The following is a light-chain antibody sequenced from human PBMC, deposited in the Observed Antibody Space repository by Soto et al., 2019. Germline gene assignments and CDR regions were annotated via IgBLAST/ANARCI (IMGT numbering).Light chain of an antibody. CDR1: SSNIGSNP. CDR2: STD. J-gene: IGLJ1*01. CDR3: AAWDDSLNGYV. V-gene: IGLV1-44*01. Sequence: QSVLTQPPSASVTPGQRVTISCSGSSSNIGSNPVNWYQQVPGTAPKLLIYSTDQRPSGVPDRFSGSKSGTSASLVISGLQSEDEADYYCAAWDDSLNGYVFATGTKVTVL.